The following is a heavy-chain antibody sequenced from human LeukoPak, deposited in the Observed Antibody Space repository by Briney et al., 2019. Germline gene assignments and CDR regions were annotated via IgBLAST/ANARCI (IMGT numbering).Heavy chain of an antibody. D-gene: IGHD3-9*01. CDR2: ISYDGSKK. CDR1: GFTFSRYA. V-gene: IGHV3-30*04. J-gene: IGHJ4*02. CDR3: AKGGKYDILTGYRRSRLLGDF. Sequence: PGRSLRLSCVASGFTFSRYAMHWVRQAPGKGLEWVAVISYDGSKKDYADSVKGRFTISRDNSKNTLYLQMNSLRAEDTAVYYCAKGGKYDILTGYRRSRLLGDFWGQGTLVTVSS.